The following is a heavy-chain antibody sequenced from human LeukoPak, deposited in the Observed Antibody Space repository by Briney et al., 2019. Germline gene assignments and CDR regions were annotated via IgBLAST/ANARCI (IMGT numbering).Heavy chain of an antibody. CDR2: IYYSGST. V-gene: IGHV4-39*01. CDR3: ARHIAVRYSGSYYFDY. Sequence: SETLSLTCTVSGGSISSSSSYWGWIRQPPGKGLEWIGSIYYSGSTYYNPSLKSRVTISVDTSKNQFSLKLSSVTAADTAVYYCARHIAVRYSGSYYFDYWGQGTLVTVSS. CDR1: GGSISSSSSY. D-gene: IGHD1-26*01. J-gene: IGHJ4*02.